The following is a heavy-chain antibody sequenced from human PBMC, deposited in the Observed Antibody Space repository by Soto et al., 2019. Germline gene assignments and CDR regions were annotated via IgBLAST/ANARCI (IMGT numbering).Heavy chain of an antibody. V-gene: IGHV3-21*06. CDR1: GFNFRNFN. D-gene: IGHD4-17*01. J-gene: IGHJ3*01. CDR3: ARDLRGHYGP. CDR2: VSGSSSHI. Sequence: GGSLRLSCEGSGFNFRNFNMIWVRQAPGKGLEWVSSVSGSSSHIYYADSVKGRFTVSRDNANNLVFLQMNGLRPEDTAMYYCARDLRGHYGPWGQGTMVT.